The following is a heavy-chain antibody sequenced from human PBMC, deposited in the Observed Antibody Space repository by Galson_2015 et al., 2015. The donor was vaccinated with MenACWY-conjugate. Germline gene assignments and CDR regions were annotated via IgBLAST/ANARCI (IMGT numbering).Heavy chain of an antibody. CDR3: SGGGSDNYYSAY. V-gene: IGHV3-49*03. J-gene: IGHJ4*02. CDR1: GFTFGDYA. Sequence: SLRLSCATSGFTFGDYAMSWFRQAPGRGLEWVGFVRSKTYGGTSEYAASVKGRFTISRDDSESIAYLQMNSLKTEDTAVYYCSGGGSDNYYSAYWGQGTLVTVSS. D-gene: IGHD2-21*01. CDR2: VRSKTYGGTS.